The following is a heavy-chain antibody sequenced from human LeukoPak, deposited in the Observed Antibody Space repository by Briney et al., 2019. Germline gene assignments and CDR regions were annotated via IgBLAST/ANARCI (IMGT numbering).Heavy chain of an antibody. J-gene: IGHJ6*02. CDR1: GYTFTSYG. CDR3: ARTRVYYYGMDV. Sequence: GASVKVSCKASGYTFTSYGISWVRQAPGQGLGWMGRIIPILGIANYAQKFQGRVTITADKSTSTAYMELSSLRSEDTAVYYCARTRVYYYGMDVWGQGTTVTVSS. V-gene: IGHV1-69*04. CDR2: IIPILGIA.